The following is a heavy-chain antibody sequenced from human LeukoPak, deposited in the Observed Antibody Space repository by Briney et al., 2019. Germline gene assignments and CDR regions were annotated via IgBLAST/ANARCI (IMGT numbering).Heavy chain of an antibody. Sequence: PGGSLRLSCAASAFSFSAYSMNWVRQAPGKGLEWVSYISSSSRTTYYADSVKGRFTISRDNAKNSLYLQMNSLRAEDTAVYYCARSMTTVTTIDYWGQGTLVTVSS. CDR1: AFSFSAYS. CDR2: ISSSSRTT. J-gene: IGHJ4*02. V-gene: IGHV3-48*04. CDR3: ARSMTTVTTIDY. D-gene: IGHD4-17*01.